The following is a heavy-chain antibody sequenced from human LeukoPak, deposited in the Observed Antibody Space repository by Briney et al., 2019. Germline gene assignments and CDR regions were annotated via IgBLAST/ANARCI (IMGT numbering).Heavy chain of an antibody. D-gene: IGHD3-10*01. J-gene: IGHJ6*02. CDR3: ARDRTWFGELLRLRGMDV. CDR1: GYTFTSYG. Sequence: ASVKVSCKASGYTFTSYGISWVRQAPGQGLEWMGWISAYNGNTNYAQKLQGRVTMTTDTSTSTAYMELRSLRSDDTAVYYCARDRTWFGELLRLRGMDVWGQGTTVTVSS. V-gene: IGHV1-18*01. CDR2: ISAYNGNT.